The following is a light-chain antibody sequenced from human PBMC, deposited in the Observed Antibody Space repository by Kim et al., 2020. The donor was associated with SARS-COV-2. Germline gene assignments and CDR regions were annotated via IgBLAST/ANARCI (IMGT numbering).Light chain of an antibody. CDR2: GAS. V-gene: IGKV3D-7*01. CDR3: QQDYNLPT. Sequence: PGERVTLSCRASQSVSSSYLTWYQQKPGQAPRLLIYGASTRATGIPARCSGSGSGTDFTLTISSLQPEDFAVYYCQQDYNLPTFGQGTKVDIK. CDR1: QSVSSSY. J-gene: IGKJ1*01.